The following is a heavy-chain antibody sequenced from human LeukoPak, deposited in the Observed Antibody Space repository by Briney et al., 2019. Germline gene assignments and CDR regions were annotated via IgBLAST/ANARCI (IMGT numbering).Heavy chain of an antibody. D-gene: IGHD3-16*01. CDR2: ISYDGSNK. V-gene: IGHV3-30*03. Sequence: PGGSLRLSCAASGFTFSSYGMHWVRQAPGKGLEWVAVISYDGSNKYYADSVKGRFTISRDNSKNTLYLQMNSLRAEDTAVYYCARDRTRGGSKRDFDYWGQGTLVTVSS. J-gene: IGHJ4*02. CDR1: GFTFSSYG. CDR3: ARDRTRGGSKRDFDY.